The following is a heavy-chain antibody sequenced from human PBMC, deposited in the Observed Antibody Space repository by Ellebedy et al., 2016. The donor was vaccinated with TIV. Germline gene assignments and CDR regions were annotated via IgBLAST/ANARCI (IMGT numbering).Heavy chain of an antibody. CDR2: ISYDGSEK. CDR3: ARAPEGIVILSPDY. V-gene: IGHV3-30-3*01. J-gene: IGHJ4*02. Sequence: GGSLRLSCAASGFTFTNYAFYWVRQAPDRGLEWVAVISYDGSEKYYADSVKGRFTISRDNSKDTVYLQMSSLGSADTAIYFCARAPEGIVILSPDYWGQGTLVTVSS. D-gene: IGHD2/OR15-2a*01. CDR1: GFTFTNYA.